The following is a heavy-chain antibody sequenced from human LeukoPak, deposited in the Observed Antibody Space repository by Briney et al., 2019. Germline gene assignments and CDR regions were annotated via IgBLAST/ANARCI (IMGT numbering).Heavy chain of an antibody. D-gene: IGHD4-23*01. J-gene: IGHJ4*02. CDR2: ISSSSSII. Sequence: PGGSLRLSCAASGLTFSSYAMHWVRQAPGKGLEWVSYISSSSSIIYYADSVKGRFTISRDNAKNSLYLQMNSLRAEDTAVYYCARVSATVVSNFDYWGQGTLVTVSS. V-gene: IGHV3-48*01. CDR3: ARVSATVVSNFDY. CDR1: GLTFSSYA.